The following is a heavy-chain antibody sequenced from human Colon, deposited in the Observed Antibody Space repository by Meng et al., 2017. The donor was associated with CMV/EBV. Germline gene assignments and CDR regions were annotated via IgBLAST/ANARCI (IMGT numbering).Heavy chain of an antibody. J-gene: IGHJ4*02. CDR1: GFTFDDYG. CDR2: TNWNGGST. CDR3: ARDTRRPGYYFDY. V-gene: IGHV3-20*04. D-gene: IGHD3-10*01. Sequence: GESLKISCVASGFTFDDYGMGWVRQAPGKGLEWVSGTNWNGGSTDYADSVTGRFTISRDNAKNSLYLQMNSLRVEDTALYSCARDTRRPGYYFDYWGQGILVTVSS.